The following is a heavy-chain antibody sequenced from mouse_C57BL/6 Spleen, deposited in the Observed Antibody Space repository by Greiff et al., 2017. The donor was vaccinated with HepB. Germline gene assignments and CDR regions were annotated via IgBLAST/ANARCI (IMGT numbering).Heavy chain of an antibody. CDR2: INYDGSST. CDR1: GFTFSDYY. J-gene: IGHJ4*01. Sequence: DVMLVESEGGLVQPGSSMKLSCTASGFTFSDYYMAWVRQVPEKGLEWVANINYDGSSTYYLDSLKSRFIISRDNAKNILYLQMSSLKSEDTATYYCARVPIYYGNYDAMDYWGQGTSVTVSS. CDR3: ARVPIYYGNYDAMDY. D-gene: IGHD2-1*01. V-gene: IGHV5-16*01.